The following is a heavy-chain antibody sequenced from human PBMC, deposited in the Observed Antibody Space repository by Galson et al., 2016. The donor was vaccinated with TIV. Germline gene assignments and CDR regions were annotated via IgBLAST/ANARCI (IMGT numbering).Heavy chain of an antibody. CDR2: IYESGTT. CDR3: MREGSTVTMHHYYGMDV. J-gene: IGHJ6*02. CDR1: GYSIKSGYF. Sequence: SETLSLTCAVSGYSIKSGYFLGWCRQHPGKGLQGMGSIYESGTTYSHPPLLSRLTMSVDTSNNHFSLKLSSVTAADTAAYYCMREGSTVTMHHYYGMDVWGQGTSVTVSS. V-gene: IGHV4-38-2*02. D-gene: IGHD4-17*01.